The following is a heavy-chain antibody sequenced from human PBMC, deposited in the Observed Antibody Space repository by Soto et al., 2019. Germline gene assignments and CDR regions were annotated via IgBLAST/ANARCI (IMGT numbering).Heavy chain of an antibody. CDR3: ARNYDFWSGKTNYYYYGMDV. J-gene: IGHJ6*02. CDR1: GYTFTSYA. V-gene: IGHV1-3*01. CDR2: INAGNGNT. Sequence: ASVKVSCKASGYTFTSYAMHWVRQAPGQRLEWMGWINAGNGNTNYAQKLQGRVTMTTDTSTSTAYMELRSLRSDDTAVYYCARNYDFWSGKTNYYYYGMDVWGQGTTVTVSS. D-gene: IGHD3-3*01.